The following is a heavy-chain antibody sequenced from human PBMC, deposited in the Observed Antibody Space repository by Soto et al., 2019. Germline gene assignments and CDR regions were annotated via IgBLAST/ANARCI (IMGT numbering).Heavy chain of an antibody. V-gene: IGHV5-10-1*01. CDR3: ASPLYPGSYYMALD. CDR2: IDPSDSYT. Sequence: PGESLKISCKGSGYSFTIYWISWVRQMPGKGLEWMGRIDPSDSYTNYSPSFQGHVTISADKSISTAYLQWSSLKASDTAMYYCASPLYPGSYYMALDWGQGTLVTVSS. CDR1: GYSFTIYW. J-gene: IGHJ4*02. D-gene: IGHD3-10*01.